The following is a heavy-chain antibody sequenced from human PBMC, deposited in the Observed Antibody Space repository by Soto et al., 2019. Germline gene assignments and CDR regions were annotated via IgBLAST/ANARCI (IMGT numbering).Heavy chain of an antibody. V-gene: IGHV3-30*18. CDR2: ISHDGKNK. J-gene: IGHJ6*02. CDR3: TKVMSSGYFLYYYNYGMDV. D-gene: IGHD3-22*01. Sequence: GGSLRLSCAASGFTLSSYGMHWVRQAPGEGLEWVAVISHDGKNKYYGDSVKGRFTISRDNSKNTLYLQMNSLRDEDTAVYSCTKVMSSGYFLYYYNYGMDVWGQGTTVTVSS. CDR1: GFTLSSYG.